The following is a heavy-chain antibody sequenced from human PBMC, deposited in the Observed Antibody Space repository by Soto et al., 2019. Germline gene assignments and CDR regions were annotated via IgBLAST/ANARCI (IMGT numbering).Heavy chain of an antibody. V-gene: IGHV3-30-3*01. J-gene: IGHJ6*02. CDR1: GFTFSSYA. D-gene: IGHD6-13*01. Sequence: QVQLVESGGGVVQPGRSVRLSCAASGFTFSSYAMHWVRQAPGKGLEWVAVISYDGSNKYYADSVKGRFTISRDNSKNTLYLQMNSLRAEDTAVYYCARDMGSSWSYYYYGMDVWGQGTTVTVSS. CDR3: ARDMGSSWSYYYYGMDV. CDR2: ISYDGSNK.